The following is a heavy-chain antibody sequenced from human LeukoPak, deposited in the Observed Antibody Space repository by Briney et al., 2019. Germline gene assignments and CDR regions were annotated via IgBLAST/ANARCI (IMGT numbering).Heavy chain of an antibody. CDR1: GFTFTSSA. Sequence: GASVKVSCKASGFTFTSSAVQWVRQARGQRLEWIGWIVVGSGNTIYAQKFQERVTITRDMSTSTAYMELSSLRSEDTAVYYCAAVADYYDSSGYVDYWGQGTLVTVSS. CDR2: IVVGSGNT. CDR3: AAVADYYDSSGYVDY. J-gene: IGHJ4*02. D-gene: IGHD3-22*01. V-gene: IGHV1-58*01.